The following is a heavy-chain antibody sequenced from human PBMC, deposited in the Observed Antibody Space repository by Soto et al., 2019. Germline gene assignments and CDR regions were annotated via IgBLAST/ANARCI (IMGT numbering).Heavy chain of an antibody. V-gene: IGHV3-30*18. J-gene: IGHJ3*02. CDR1: GFTFSRYG. D-gene: IGHD5-12*01. Sequence: VQLVESGGGVVQPGRSLRLSCAASGFTFSRYGMHWVRQAPGKGLEWVAVISYDGSNKYYADSVKGRFTISRDNAKNTLYLQMTSLRAEDTAVYYCANDSGKGDIWGQGTMVTVSS. CDR2: ISYDGSNK. CDR3: ANDSGKGDI.